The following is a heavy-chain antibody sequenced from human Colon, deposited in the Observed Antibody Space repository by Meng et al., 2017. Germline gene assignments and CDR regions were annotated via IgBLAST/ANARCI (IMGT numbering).Heavy chain of an antibody. CDR1: GGSMSSGNYY. V-gene: IGHV4-30-4*01. Sequence: QVQLQESGPGLGEPSQSLSLTCTVSGGSMSSGNYYWSWIRQPPGKGLEWLGYIHHSGSAYYNPSLKSRVSISVDTSKNQFSLNLNSMTAADTAVYYCARDSTVTTHWFDPWCQGTLVTVSS. D-gene: IGHD4-17*01. CDR2: IHHSGSA. CDR3: ARDSTVTTHWFDP. J-gene: IGHJ5*02.